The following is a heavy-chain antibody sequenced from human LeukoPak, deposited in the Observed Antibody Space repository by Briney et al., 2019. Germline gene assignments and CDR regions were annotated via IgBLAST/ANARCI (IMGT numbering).Heavy chain of an antibody. D-gene: IGHD3-3*01. CDR1: GYTFTGYY. Sequence: ASVKVSCKASGYTFTGYYIHWLRQAPGQGLEWMGFINPNSGGTNYAQKFQGRVTMTRDTSISTAYMELSSLTSDDTAVYYCARVRPYDLRFDNWGQGTLVTVSS. V-gene: IGHV1-2*02. J-gene: IGHJ4*02. CDR2: INPNSGGT. CDR3: ARVRPYDLRFDN.